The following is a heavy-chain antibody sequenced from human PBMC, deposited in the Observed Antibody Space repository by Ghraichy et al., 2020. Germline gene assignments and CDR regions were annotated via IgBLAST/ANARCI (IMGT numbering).Heavy chain of an antibody. Sequence: GGSLRLSCAASGFIFSSYSMNWVRQAPGKGLEWVSSISSSSSYIYYADSVKGRFTISRDNAKNSLYLQMNSLRAEDTAVYYCARAGSSSFPGLPISWGQGTLVTVSS. CDR2: ISSSSSYI. CDR3: ARAGSSSFPGLPIS. CDR1: GFIFSSYS. V-gene: IGHV3-21*01. J-gene: IGHJ5*02. D-gene: IGHD6-6*01.